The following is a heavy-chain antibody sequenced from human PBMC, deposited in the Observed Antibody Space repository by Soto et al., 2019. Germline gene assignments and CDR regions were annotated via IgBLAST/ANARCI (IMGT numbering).Heavy chain of an antibody. CDR2: INHSGST. Sequence: PSETLSLTCAVYGGSFSGYYWSWIRQPPGKGLEWIGEINHSGSTNYNPSLKSRVTISVDTSKNQFSLKLSSVTAADTAVYYCVTRLRSPMDVWGQGTTVTVSS. V-gene: IGHV4-34*01. CDR1: GGSFSGYY. J-gene: IGHJ6*02. CDR3: VTRLRSPMDV.